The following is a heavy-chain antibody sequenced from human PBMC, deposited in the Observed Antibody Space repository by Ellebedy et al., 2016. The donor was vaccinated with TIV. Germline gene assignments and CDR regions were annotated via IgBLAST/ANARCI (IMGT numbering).Heavy chain of an antibody. CDR3: ARGGGVAAAGNALDY. V-gene: IGHV1-2*05. D-gene: IGHD6-13*01. J-gene: IGHJ4*02. CDR1: GYTFTGYY. CDR2: INPNSGGT. Sequence: ASVKVSCKTSGYTFTGYYIHWVRQAPGQGLEWMGRINPNSGGTNYAQKFQGRVTMTRDTSISTAYMELSWLISDDTVVFYCARGGGVAAAGNALDYWGQGTLVTVSS.